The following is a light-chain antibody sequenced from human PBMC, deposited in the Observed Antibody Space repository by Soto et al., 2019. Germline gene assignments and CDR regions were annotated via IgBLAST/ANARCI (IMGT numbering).Light chain of an antibody. Sequence: DIQLTQSPSFLSASVGDRVTITCRARQGISSYLAWCQQKPGKAPKLLIYAASTLQSGVPSRFSGTGSGTEFTLTISSLQPEDFAMCYSQQLHSSPRTFGQGTQVEI. CDR1: QGISSY. V-gene: IGKV1-9*01. CDR2: AAS. CDR3: QQLHSSPRT. J-gene: IGKJ1*01.